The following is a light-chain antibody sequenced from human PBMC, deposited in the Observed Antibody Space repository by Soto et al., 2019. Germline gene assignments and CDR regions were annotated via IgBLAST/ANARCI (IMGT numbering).Light chain of an antibody. Sequence: QSALTQPRSVSGSPGQSVTISCTGISSDVGGYNDVSWYQQHPGKAPKLMIYDVTKRPSGVPDRFSGSKSGNTASLTISRLQAEDEADYYCCSYAGSYTYVFGIGTKLTVL. CDR1: SSDVGGYND. J-gene: IGLJ1*01. CDR3: CSYAGSYTYV. V-gene: IGLV2-11*01. CDR2: DVT.